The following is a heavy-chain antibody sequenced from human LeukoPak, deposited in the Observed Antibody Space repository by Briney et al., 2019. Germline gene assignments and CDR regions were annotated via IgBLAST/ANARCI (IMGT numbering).Heavy chain of an antibody. CDR3: ARSEAPLVRGVIMVNWFDP. Sequence: SETLSLTCTVSGGSISRHFWSWIRQPPGKGLEWIGYISYSGNADYNPSLKSRVTISVDTSKNQFSLKLSSVTAADTAVYHCARSEAPLVRGVIMVNWFDPWGQGTLVTVSS. V-gene: IGHV4-59*11. D-gene: IGHD3-10*01. CDR2: ISYSGNA. J-gene: IGHJ5*02. CDR1: GGSISRHF.